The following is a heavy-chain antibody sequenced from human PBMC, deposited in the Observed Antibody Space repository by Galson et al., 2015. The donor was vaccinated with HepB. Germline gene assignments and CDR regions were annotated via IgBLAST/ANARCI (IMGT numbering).Heavy chain of an antibody. V-gene: IGHV3-11*06. CDR2: ISSSSSYT. J-gene: IGHJ5*02. CDR1: GFTFSDYY. Sequence: SLRLSCAASGFTFSDYYMSWIRQAPGKGLEWVSYISSSSSYTNFADSVKGRFTISRDNAKNSLYLQMNSLRAEDTAVYYCARDGGGSYLRGRFDPWGQGTLVTVSS. D-gene: IGHD1-26*01. CDR3: ARDGGGSYLRGRFDP.